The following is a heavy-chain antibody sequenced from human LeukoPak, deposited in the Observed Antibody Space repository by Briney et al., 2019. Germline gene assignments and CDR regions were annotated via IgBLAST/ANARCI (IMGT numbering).Heavy chain of an antibody. D-gene: IGHD6-13*01. Sequence: ASVKVSCKASGYTFTSYYMHWVRQAPGQGLEWMGWINPNSGGTNYAQKFQGRVTMTRDTSISTAYMELSRLRSDDTAVYYCARAAAAAGPGGAYLDYWGQGTLVTVSS. CDR1: GYTFTSYY. CDR2: INPNSGGT. V-gene: IGHV1-2*02. CDR3: ARAAAAAGPGGAYLDY. J-gene: IGHJ4*02.